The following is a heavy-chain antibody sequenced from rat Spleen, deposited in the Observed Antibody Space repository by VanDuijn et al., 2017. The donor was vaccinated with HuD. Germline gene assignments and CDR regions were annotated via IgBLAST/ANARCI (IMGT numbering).Heavy chain of an antibody. J-gene: IGHJ2*01. Sequence: EVQLVESDGGLVQPGRSLKLSCAASGFTFSDYYMAWVRQAPTKGLEWVATFSYDGRTTYYRDSVKGRFTISRDNAKSTLYLQMDSLRSEDTATYYCARGGGFDYWGQGVMVTVSS. CDR3: ARGGGFDY. V-gene: IGHV5-29*01. CDR1: GFTFSDYY. CDR2: FSYDGRTT.